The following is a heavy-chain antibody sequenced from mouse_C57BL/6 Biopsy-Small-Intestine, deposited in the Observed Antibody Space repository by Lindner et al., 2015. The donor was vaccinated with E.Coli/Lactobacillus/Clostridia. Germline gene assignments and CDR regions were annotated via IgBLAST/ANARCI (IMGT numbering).Heavy chain of an antibody. CDR3: VRNWDVGAY. Sequence: VQLQESGGGLVQPKGSLKLSCAASGFTFNTYAMHWVRQAPGKGLEWVAHIRSKSSNYATYYADSVKDRFTISRDDSQSMLYLQMSNLKTEDSAMYYCVRNWDVGAYWGQGTLVTVSA. D-gene: IGHD4-1*01. CDR2: IRSKSSNYAT. CDR1: GFTFNTYA. J-gene: IGHJ3*01. V-gene: IGHV10-3*01.